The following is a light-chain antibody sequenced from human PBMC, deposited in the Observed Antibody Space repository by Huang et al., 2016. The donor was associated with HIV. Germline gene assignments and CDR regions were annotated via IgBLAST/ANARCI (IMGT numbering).Light chain of an antibody. CDR2: KVS. CDR3: MQGTHWPPT. CDR1: QSLLHSDGNIY. Sequence: DVVMIQSPLSLPVTPGQPAFISCGSGQSLLHSDGNIYLNWFHQRPGQSPRRLIYKVSNRDSGVPDRISGRGSGTKFTLEISRVEAEDTGIYYCMQGTHWPPTFGQGTRLEIK. V-gene: IGKV2-30*02. J-gene: IGKJ5*01.